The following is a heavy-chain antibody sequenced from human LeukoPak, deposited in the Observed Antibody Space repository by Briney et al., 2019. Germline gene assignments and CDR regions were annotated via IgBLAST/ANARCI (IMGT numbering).Heavy chain of an antibody. V-gene: IGHV3-7*03. Sequence: GGSLRLSCAASGVTFSSYWMSWVRQAPGKGLERVANIKQDGSEKYYVDSVEGRFTISRDNAKNSLYLQMNSLRAEDTAVYYCARANVLRFLEWLLYGDSFDYWGQGTLVTASS. D-gene: IGHD3-3*01. CDR1: GVTFSSYW. CDR2: IKQDGSEK. J-gene: IGHJ4*02. CDR3: ARANVLRFLEWLLYGDSFDY.